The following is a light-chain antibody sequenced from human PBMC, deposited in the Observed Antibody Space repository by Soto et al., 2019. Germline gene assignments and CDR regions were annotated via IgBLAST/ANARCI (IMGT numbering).Light chain of an antibody. CDR1: SSNIGSNY. V-gene: IGLV1-47*01. J-gene: IGLJ1*01. CDR2: KNN. CDR3: AAWDDSLSGYV. Sequence: QSVLTQPPSASGTPGQRVTISCSGSSSNIGSNYMYWYQQLPGTAPKLLIYKNNQRPSGVPDRISGSKSGTSASLAISGLRSEDEADYYCAAWDDSLSGYVFGTGTKLTV.